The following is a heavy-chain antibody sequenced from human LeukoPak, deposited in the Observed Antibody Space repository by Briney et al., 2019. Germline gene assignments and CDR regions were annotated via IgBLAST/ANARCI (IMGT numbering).Heavy chain of an antibody. CDR1: GLTFSNAW. V-gene: IGHV3-15*01. Sequence: GGSVTLFCAASGLTFSNAWVSWVRQARGKGGECVGRMKSKTDGGTTDYAAPVKGRFTISRDDSKNTLYLQMNSLKTEDTAVDYCTTDPYYPRDYWGQGTLVTVSS. CDR3: TTDPYYPRDY. CDR2: MKSKTDGGTT. D-gene: IGHD3-10*01. J-gene: IGHJ4*02.